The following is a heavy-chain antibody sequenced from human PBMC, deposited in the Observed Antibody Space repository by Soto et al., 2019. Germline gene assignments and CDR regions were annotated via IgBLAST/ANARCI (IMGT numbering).Heavy chain of an antibody. CDR2: IWYDGSNK. Sequence: GGSLRLSCAASGFTFSSYGMHWVRQAPGKGLEWVAVIWYDGSNKYYADSVKGRFTISRDNSKNTLYLQMNSLRAEDTAVYYCAREYSSSSPVYYYGMDVWGQGTTFTVSS. J-gene: IGHJ6*02. CDR1: GFTFSSYG. V-gene: IGHV3-33*01. D-gene: IGHD6-6*01. CDR3: AREYSSSSPVYYYGMDV.